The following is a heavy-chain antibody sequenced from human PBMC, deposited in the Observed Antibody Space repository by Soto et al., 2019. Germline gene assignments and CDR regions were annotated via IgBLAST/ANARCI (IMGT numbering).Heavy chain of an antibody. CDR3: ARGVVVPAATGKSWFDP. CDR2: ISTYNGNT. D-gene: IGHD2-2*01. Sequence: ASVKVSCKASGYTFTSKGITWVRQAPGQGLEWMGWISTYNGNTNYAQKLQGRVIMTTDTSTNTVYMELRSLRSDDTAVYYCARGVVVPAATGKSWFDPWGQGTLVTAPQ. CDR1: GYTFTSKG. J-gene: IGHJ5*02. V-gene: IGHV1-18*01.